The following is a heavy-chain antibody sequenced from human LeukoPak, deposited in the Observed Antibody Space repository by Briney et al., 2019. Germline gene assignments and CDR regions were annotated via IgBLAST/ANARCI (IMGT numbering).Heavy chain of an antibody. CDR2: ISAYNGNT. J-gene: IGHJ5*02. V-gene: IGHV1-18*04. CDR1: GYTFADYY. Sequence: ASVKVSCKASGYTFADYYIHWVRQAPGQGLEWMGWISAYNGNTNYAQKLQGRVTMTTDTSTSTAYMELRSLRSDDTAVYYCARDPYYDTAAFDPWGQGTLVTVSS. D-gene: IGHD3-9*01. CDR3: ARDPYYDTAAFDP.